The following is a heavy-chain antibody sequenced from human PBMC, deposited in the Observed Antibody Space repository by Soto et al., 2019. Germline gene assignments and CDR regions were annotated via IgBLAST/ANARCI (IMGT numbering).Heavy chain of an antibody. CDR1: GFTFSSYG. Sequence: QVQLVESGGGVVQPGRSLRLSCAASGFTFSSYGMHWVRQSPGKGLEWVAVISYDGSDKYYADSVKGRFTISRDNSKNTLNLQRNILSDEGTAVNYCANEVISRDPHYYYGMDVWGQGTMVTVSS. J-gene: IGHJ6*02. D-gene: IGHD2-21*01. CDR2: ISYDGSDK. V-gene: IGHV3-30*18. CDR3: ANEVISRDPHYYYGMDV.